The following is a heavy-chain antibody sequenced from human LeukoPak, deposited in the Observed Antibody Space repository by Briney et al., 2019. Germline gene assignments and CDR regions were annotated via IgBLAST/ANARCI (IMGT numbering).Heavy chain of an antibody. CDR1: GFTFSSYG. D-gene: IGHD3-22*01. CDR2: IWYDGSNK. J-gene: IGHJ4*02. V-gene: IGHV3-33*01. Sequence: GGSLRLSCAASGFTFSSYGMHWVRQAPGKGLEWVAVIWYDGSNKYYADSVKGRFTISRDNSKNTLYLQMSSLRAEDTAVYYCARGFYYDSSGADYWGQGTLVTVSS. CDR3: ARGFYYDSSGADY.